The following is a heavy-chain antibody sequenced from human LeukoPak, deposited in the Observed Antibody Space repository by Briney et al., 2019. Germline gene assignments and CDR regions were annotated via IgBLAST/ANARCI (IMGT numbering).Heavy chain of an antibody. J-gene: IGHJ3*02. CDR2: IRYDGSNK. D-gene: IGHD2-2*01. V-gene: IGHV3-30*02. CDR1: GFTFSSYG. Sequence: GGSLRLSCAASGFTFSSYGMHWVRQAPGKGLEWVAFIRYDGSNKYYADSVKGRFTISRDNSKNTLYLQMNSLRAEDTAVYYCAKEDCSSTSCRKGDAFDIWGQGTMVTVSS. CDR3: AKEDCSSTSCRKGDAFDI.